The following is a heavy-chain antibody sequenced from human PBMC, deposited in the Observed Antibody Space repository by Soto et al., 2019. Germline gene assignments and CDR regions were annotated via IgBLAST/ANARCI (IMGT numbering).Heavy chain of an antibody. CDR2: IDPSDSYT. D-gene: IGHD2-2*02. CDR1: GYSSTSYW. J-gene: IGHJ5*02. Sequence: PGESLKISCKGSGYSSTSYWISWVRQMPGKGLEWMGRIDPSDSYTNYSPSFQGHVTISADKSISTAYLQWSSLKASDTAMYYCARQPRPLGYCSSTSCYTAGWFDPWGQGTLVTVSS. V-gene: IGHV5-10-1*01. CDR3: ARQPRPLGYCSSTSCYTAGWFDP.